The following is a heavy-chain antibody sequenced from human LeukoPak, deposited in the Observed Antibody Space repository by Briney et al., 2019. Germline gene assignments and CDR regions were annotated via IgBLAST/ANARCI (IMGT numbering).Heavy chain of an antibody. CDR3: ARDQRTVGYYGMDV. D-gene: IGHD1-26*01. CDR1: GGSFSGYY. J-gene: IGHJ6*02. CDR2: INHSGST. Sequence: SETLSLTCAVYGGSFSGYYWSRIRQPPGKGLEWIGEINHSGSTNYNPSLKSRVTISVDTSKNQFSLKLRSVTAADTAVYYCARDQRTVGYYGMDVWGRGTTVTVSS. V-gene: IGHV4-34*01.